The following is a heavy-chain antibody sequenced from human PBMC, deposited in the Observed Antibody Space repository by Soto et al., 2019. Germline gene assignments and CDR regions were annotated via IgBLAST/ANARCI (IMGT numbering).Heavy chain of an antibody. CDR3: AKVVQEDSGWYDY. CDR1: GYSFTIYW. CDR2: IYPGDSDT. J-gene: IGHJ4*02. Sequence: PGESLKISCKGSGYSFTIYWVAWVRQMPGKGLEWMGSIYPGDSDTRYSPSFEGQVTMSADKSINTAYLHWSSLKASDTAVYYCAKVVQEDSGWYDYWGQGTLVTVSS. V-gene: IGHV5-51*01. D-gene: IGHD6-19*01.